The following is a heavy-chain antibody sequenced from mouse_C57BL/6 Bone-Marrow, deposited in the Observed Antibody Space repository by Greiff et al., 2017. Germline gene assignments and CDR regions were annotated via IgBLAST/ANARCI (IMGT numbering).Heavy chain of an antibody. CDR1: GFNIKDYY. CDR2: IDPENGDT. J-gene: IGHJ2*01. CDR3: TSYGSFDY. Sequence: VQLKQSGAELVKPGASVKLSCTASGFNIKDYYMHWVKQRTEQGLEWIGWIDPENGDTEYASKFQGKATITADTSSNTAYLQLSSLTSEDTAVYYCTSYGSFDYWGQGTTLTVSS. D-gene: IGHD1-1*01. V-gene: IGHV14-4*01.